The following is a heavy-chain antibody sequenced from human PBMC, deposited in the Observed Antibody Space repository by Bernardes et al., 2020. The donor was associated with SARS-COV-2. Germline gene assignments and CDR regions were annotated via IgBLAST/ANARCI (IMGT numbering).Heavy chain of an antibody. D-gene: IGHD4-17*01. Sequence: GESLKISCKGSGYSFTSYWISWVRQMPGKGLEWMGRIDPSDSYTNYSPSFQGHVTISADKSISTAYLQWSSLKASDTAMYYCASGYGDVSDAFDIWGQGTMVTVSS. CDR2: IDPSDSYT. V-gene: IGHV5-10-1*01. CDR1: GYSFTSYW. J-gene: IGHJ3*02. CDR3: ASGYGDVSDAFDI.